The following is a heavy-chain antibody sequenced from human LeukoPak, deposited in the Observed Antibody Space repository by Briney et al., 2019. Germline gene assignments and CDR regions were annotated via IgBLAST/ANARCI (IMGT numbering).Heavy chain of an antibody. V-gene: IGHV3-33*01. D-gene: IGHD3-10*01. CDR1: GFTFSSYG. Sequence: PGRSLRLSCAASGFTFSSYGMHWVRQAPGKGLEWVAVIWYDGSNKYYADSVKGRFTISRDNSKNTLYLQMNSLRAEDTAVYYCARDRDYGSGSYPLYYYYGMDDWGQGTTVTVSS. CDR3: ARDRDYGSGSYPLYYYYGMDD. CDR2: IWYDGSNK. J-gene: IGHJ6*02.